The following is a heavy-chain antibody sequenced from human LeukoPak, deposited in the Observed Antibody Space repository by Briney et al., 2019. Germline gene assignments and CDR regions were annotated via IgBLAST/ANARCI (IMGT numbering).Heavy chain of an antibody. V-gene: IGHV3-74*01. Sequence: GGSLRPSCAASGFTFSSYWMHWVRQAPGKGLVWVSRINSDGSSTNYADSVKGRFTISRDNAKNTLYLQMNSLRAEDTAVYYCARVVTPMIRNGLDSWGQGTLVTVSS. CDR3: ARVVTPMIRNGLDS. CDR1: GFTFSSYW. J-gene: IGHJ5*01. CDR2: INSDGSST. D-gene: IGHD3-10*01.